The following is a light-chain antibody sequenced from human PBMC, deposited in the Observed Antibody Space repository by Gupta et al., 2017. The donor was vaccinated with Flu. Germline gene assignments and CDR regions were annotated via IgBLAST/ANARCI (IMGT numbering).Light chain of an antibody. Sequence: VIIACTGSTSNIGSNNVNWYQQVTATSPNLLIYTNDRRHSAVPDRFSGSSSGTSASVAITRLQAGDEGDYYCATSDDSRNGWVFGGGTKLTVL. CDR2: TND. J-gene: IGLJ3*02. V-gene: IGLV1-44*01. CDR1: TSNIGSNN. CDR3: ATSDDSRNGWV.